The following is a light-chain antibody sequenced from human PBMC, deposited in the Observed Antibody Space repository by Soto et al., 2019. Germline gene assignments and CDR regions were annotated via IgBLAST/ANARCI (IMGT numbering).Light chain of an antibody. J-gene: IGKJ1*01. V-gene: IGKV3-20*01. CDR3: QQYGSLSWT. CDR1: QSVGSDY. Sequence: IVLTQSPGTLSLSPGERATLSCRASQSVGSDYLAWYQQRPGQAHRIIIFGASGRATGIPDRFSGSGSGTDLTITISRLEPEDFAVYDCQQYGSLSWTFGQGTKVDIK. CDR2: GAS.